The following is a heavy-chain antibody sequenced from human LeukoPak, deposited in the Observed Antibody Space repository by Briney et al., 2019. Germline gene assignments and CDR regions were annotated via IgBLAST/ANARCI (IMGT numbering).Heavy chain of an antibody. CDR3: ARAGITMVQGVRPGDDAFDI. CDR1: GYTFTSYG. D-gene: IGHD3-10*01. Sequence: ASVKVSCKASGYTFTSYGISWVRQAPGQGLEWMGWISAYNGNTNYAQKLQGRVTMTTDTSTSTAYMELRSLRSDDTAVYYCARAGITMVQGVRPGDDAFDIWGQGTMVTVSS. V-gene: IGHV1-18*01. J-gene: IGHJ3*02. CDR2: ISAYNGNT.